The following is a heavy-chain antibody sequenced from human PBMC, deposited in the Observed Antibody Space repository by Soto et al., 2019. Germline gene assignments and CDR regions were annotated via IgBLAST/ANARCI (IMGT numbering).Heavy chain of an antibody. J-gene: IGHJ6*02. Sequence: GASVKVSCKASGYRFTDSHIHWVRQAPGHGLEGLGRINPKSGGTSTAQKFQGWVTMTTDTSISTASMELTRLTSDDTAIYYCARGDSTDCSNGVCSFFYNHDMDVWGQGTTVTVSS. CDR2: INPKSGGT. D-gene: IGHD2-8*01. CDR3: ARGDSTDCSNGVCSFFYNHDMDV. V-gene: IGHV1-2*04. CDR1: GYRFTDSH.